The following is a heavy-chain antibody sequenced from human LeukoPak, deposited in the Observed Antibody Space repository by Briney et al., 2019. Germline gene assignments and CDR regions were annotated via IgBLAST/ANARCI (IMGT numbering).Heavy chain of an antibody. Sequence: PGGSLRLSCAASGFTFDDYAMPWVRQAPGKGLEWVSGISWNSGSIGYADSVKGRFTISRDNAKNSLYLQMNSLRAEDTALYYCAKALVATIRGRSFFDYWGQGTLVTVSS. V-gene: IGHV3-9*01. CDR2: ISWNSGSI. CDR3: AKALVATIRGRSFFDY. D-gene: IGHD5-12*01. CDR1: GFTFDDYA. J-gene: IGHJ4*02.